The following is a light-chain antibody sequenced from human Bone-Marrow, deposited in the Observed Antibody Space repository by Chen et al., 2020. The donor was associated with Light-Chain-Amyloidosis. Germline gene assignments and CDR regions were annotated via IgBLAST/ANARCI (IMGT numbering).Light chain of an antibody. V-gene: IGLV6-57*01. CDR2: EDD. J-gene: IGLJ3*02. CDR3: QSYQGSSQGV. CDR1: SGSIATNY. Sequence: NFMLTQPHPVSESPGKTVIISCTRSSGSIATNYGQWYQQRPGSSPTTVIYEDDQRPSGVPDRFSGSIDRSSNSASLTISGLKTEDAADYYCQSYQGSSQGVFGGGTKLTVL.